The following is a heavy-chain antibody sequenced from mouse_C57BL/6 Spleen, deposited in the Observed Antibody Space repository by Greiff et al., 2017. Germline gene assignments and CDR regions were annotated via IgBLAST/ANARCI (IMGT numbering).Heavy chain of an antibody. D-gene: IGHD2-2*01. CDR3: ARWLPRFAY. J-gene: IGHJ3*01. CDR1: GYSITSGYY. V-gene: IGHV3-6*01. CDR2: ISYDGSN. Sequence: ASGPGLVKPSQSLSLTCSVTGYSITSGYYWNWIRQFPGNKLEWMGYISYDGSNNYYPSLKNRISITRDTSKNQFFLTLNSVTTEDTATYYCARWLPRFAYWGQGTLVTVSA.